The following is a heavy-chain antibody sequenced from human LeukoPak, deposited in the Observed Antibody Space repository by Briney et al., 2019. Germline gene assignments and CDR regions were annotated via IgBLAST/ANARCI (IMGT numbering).Heavy chain of an antibody. J-gene: IGHJ4*02. CDR2: ISGSGGST. CDR3: AKGAREYSGHDDYFDY. Sequence: GGSLRLSCAASGFTFSSYAMSWVRQAPGKGLEWVSAISGSGGSTYYADSVKGRFTISRDNSKNTLYLQMNSLRAEDTAVYYCAKGAREYSGHDDYFDYWGQGTLVTVSS. CDR1: GFTFSSYA. D-gene: IGHD5-12*01. V-gene: IGHV3-23*01.